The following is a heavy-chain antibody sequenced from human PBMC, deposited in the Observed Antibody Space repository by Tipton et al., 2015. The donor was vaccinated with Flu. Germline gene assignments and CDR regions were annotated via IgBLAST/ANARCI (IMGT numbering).Heavy chain of an antibody. CDR2: ISSEGQA. V-gene: IGHV4-61*02. J-gene: IGHJ4*02. CDR1: GDSINGAYYF. CDR3: ACRGSCYH. D-gene: IGHD1-26*01. Sequence: TLSLTCSVSGDSINGAYYFWTWIRQPAGKGLQWVGRISSEGQADYNLPLKGRVSVSMDTSKNQFSLKLKSVTAADTGVYYCACRGSCYHWGQGTLVTVSS.